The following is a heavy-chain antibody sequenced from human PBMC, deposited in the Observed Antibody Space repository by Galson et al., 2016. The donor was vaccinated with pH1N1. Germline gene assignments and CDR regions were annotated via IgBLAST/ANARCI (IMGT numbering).Heavy chain of an antibody. J-gene: IGHJ4*02. CDR1: GYTFTGYY. CDR3: ARGRYCNNRDCFMGIDS. CDR2: IKPNSGDT. D-gene: IGHD2-8*01. V-gene: IGHV1-2*02. Sequence: SVKVSCKASGYTFTGYYIRWVRQAPGQGLEWMGWIKPNSGDTKYAQKFQGRVTMTRDKSISTAYMELSSLRSDDTAIYYCARGRYCNNRDCFMGIDSWGQGTLVTVSS.